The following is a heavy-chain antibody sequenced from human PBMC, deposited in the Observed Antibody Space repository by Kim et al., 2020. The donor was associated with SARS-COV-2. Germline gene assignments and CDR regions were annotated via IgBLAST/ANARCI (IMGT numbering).Heavy chain of an antibody. CDR2: INHSGST. D-gene: IGHD6-13*01. CDR1: GGSFSGYY. Sequence: SETLSLTCAVYGGSFSGYYWSWIRQPPGKGLEWIGEINHSGSTNYNPSLKSRVTISVDTSKNQFSLKLSSVTAADTAVYYCAIGTYSSSWYPYYYYGMDV. V-gene: IGHV4-34*01. CDR3: AIGTYSSSWYPYYYYGMDV. J-gene: IGHJ6*01.